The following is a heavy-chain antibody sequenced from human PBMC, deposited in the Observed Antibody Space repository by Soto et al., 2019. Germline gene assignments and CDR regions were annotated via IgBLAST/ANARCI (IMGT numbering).Heavy chain of an antibody. Sequence: GGSLRLSCAASGFTFDDYAMHWVRQVPGKGLEWVSGISGNGGSTYYADSVKGRFTISRDNSKNTLYLQMNSLRAEDTAVYYCAKDHPYYDSSPFFDYWGQGTLVTVSS. J-gene: IGHJ4*02. D-gene: IGHD3-22*01. CDR1: GFTFDDYA. V-gene: IGHV3-23*01. CDR3: AKDHPYYDSSPFFDY. CDR2: ISGNGGST.